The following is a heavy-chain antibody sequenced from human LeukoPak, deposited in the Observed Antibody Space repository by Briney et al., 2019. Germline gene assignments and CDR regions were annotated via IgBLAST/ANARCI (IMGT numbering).Heavy chain of an antibody. D-gene: IGHD3-22*01. J-gene: IGHJ4*02. V-gene: IGHV1-8*03. Sequence: ASAKVSCKASGYTFTSYDINWVRQATGQGLEWMGWMNPNSGNIGYAQKFQGRVSITRNTSISTAYMELNSLRSEDTAVYYCARDYYDSSGAFRGVYHFDYWGQGTLVSVSS. CDR1: GYTFTSYD. CDR2: MNPNSGNI. CDR3: ARDYYDSSGAFRGVYHFDY.